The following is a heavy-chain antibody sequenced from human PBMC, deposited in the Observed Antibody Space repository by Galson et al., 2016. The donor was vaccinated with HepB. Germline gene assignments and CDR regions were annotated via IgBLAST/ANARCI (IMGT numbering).Heavy chain of an antibody. D-gene: IGHD2-8*02. CDR3: AREWESSTGWKPGY. V-gene: IGHV3-30*04. J-gene: IGHJ4*02. CDR2: ISYDGRNK. CDR1: GFTLRSYA. Sequence: SLRLSCAASGFTLRSYALYWVRQAPGQGLEWVAVISYDGRNKYYADSVKGRFTISRDNSKNTLYLQMSSLRTDDTAVYFCAREWESSTGWKPGYWGPGTLVTVSS.